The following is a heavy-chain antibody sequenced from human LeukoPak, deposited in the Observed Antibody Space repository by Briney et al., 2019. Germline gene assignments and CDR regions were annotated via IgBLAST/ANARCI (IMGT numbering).Heavy chain of an antibody. V-gene: IGHV3-48*02. CDR3: ARAEYSSSSDWFDP. CDR2: ISSSSSTI. Sequence: AGGSLRLSCAASGFTFTNAWMHWVRQAPGKGLEWVSYISSSSSTIYYADSVKGRFTISRDNAKNSLYLQMNSLRDEDTAVYYCARAEYSSSSDWFDPWGQGTLVTVSS. CDR1: GFTFTNAW. J-gene: IGHJ5*02. D-gene: IGHD6-6*01.